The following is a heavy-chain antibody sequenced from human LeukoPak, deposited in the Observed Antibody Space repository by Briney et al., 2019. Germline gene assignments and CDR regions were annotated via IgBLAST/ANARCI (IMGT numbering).Heavy chain of an antibody. Sequence: ASVKVSCKASGYTFTGYYMHWVRQAPGQGLEWMGWINPNSGGTNYAQKFQGRVTMTRDTSISTAYMELSRLRSDDTAVYYCARASPYYGSGSYYPYYYGMDVWGQGTTVTVSS. V-gene: IGHV1-2*02. CDR2: INPNSGGT. CDR1: GYTFTGYY. J-gene: IGHJ6*02. D-gene: IGHD3-10*01. CDR3: ARASPYYGSGSYYPYYYGMDV.